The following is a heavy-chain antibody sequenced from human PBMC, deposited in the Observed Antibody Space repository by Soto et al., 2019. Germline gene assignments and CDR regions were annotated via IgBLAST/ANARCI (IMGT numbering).Heavy chain of an antibody. D-gene: IGHD2-21*02. Sequence: QVQLVESGGGVVQPGRSLRLSCAASGFTFSSYGMHWVRQAPGKGLEWVAVISYDGSNKYYADSVKGRFTISRDNSTNTLYLQMNSLRAEDTAVYYCAKDSRIVVVTAPYAYWGQGTLVTVSS. V-gene: IGHV3-30*18. CDR3: AKDSRIVVVTAPYAY. CDR2: ISYDGSNK. CDR1: GFTFSSYG. J-gene: IGHJ4*02.